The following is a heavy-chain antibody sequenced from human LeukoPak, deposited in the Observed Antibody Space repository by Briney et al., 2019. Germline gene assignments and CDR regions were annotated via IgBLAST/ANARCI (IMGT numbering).Heavy chain of an antibody. V-gene: IGHV3-72*01. Sequence: PGGSLRLSCAASGFTVSSNYMDWVRQAPGKGLEWIGRITNTPNNYASQYAASVRGRFTISRDDSKSSLFLQMNSLKSEDTAIYFCARDTATALDYWGQGTLVTVSS. J-gene: IGHJ4*02. D-gene: IGHD6-13*01. CDR1: GFTVSSNY. CDR3: ARDTATALDY. CDR2: ITNTPNNYAS.